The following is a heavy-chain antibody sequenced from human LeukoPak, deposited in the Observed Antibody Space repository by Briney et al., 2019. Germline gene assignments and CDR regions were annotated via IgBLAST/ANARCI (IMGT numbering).Heavy chain of an antibody. D-gene: IGHD5-24*01. CDR3: ARVVLGRRWLQTSYYYGMDV. V-gene: IGHV1-69*13. CDR1: GGTFSSYA. CDR2: IIPIFGTA. J-gene: IGHJ6*02. Sequence: SVKVSCKASGGTFSSYAISWVRQAPGQGLEWMGGIIPIFGTANYAQKFQGRVTITADESTSTAYLELSSLTSEDTAVYYCARVVLGRRWLQTSYYYGMDVWGQGTTVTVSS.